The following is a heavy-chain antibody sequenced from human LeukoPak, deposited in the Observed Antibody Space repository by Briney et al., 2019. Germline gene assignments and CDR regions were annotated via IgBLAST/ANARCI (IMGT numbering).Heavy chain of an antibody. Sequence: GGSLRLSCAASGFTFSSYGMHWVRQAPGKGLQWVAFIRYDGSNKYYADSAKGRFTISRDIFKNTVYLQMNSLRAEDTAVYYCAREGATTAFDYWGQGTLVTVSS. V-gene: IGHV3-30*02. D-gene: IGHD1-26*01. CDR1: GFTFSSYG. CDR2: IRYDGSNK. CDR3: AREGATTAFDY. J-gene: IGHJ4*02.